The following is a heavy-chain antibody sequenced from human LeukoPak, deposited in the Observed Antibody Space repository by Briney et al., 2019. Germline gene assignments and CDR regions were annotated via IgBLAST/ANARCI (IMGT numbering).Heavy chain of an antibody. CDR2: IIPIFGTA. V-gene: IGHV1-69*06. J-gene: IGHJ5*02. Sequence: GASVKVSCKASGGTFSSYAISWVRQAPGQGLEWMGGIIPIFGTANYAQKFQGRVTITADKSTSTAYMELSSLRSEDTAVYYCARTAVAGTNWFDPWGQGTLVTVSS. CDR3: ARTAVAGTNWFDP. CDR1: GGTFSSYA. D-gene: IGHD6-19*01.